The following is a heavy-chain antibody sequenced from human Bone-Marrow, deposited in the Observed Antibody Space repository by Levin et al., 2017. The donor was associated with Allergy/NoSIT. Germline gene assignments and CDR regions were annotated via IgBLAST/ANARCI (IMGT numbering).Heavy chain of an antibody. J-gene: IGHJ5*02. CDR3: ARDVLGSGSLNWFDP. V-gene: IGHV3-7*01. D-gene: IGHD3-10*01. CDR1: GFTFSSYW. CDR2: IKQDGSEK. Sequence: PGGSLRLSCAASGFTFSSYWMSWVRQAPGKGLEWVANIKQDGSEKYYVDSVKGRFTISRDNAKNSLYLQMNSLRAEDTAVYYCARDVLGSGSLNWFDPWGQGTLVTVSS.